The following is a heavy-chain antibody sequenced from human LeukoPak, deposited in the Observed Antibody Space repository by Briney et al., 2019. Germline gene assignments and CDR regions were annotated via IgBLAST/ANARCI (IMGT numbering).Heavy chain of an antibody. D-gene: IGHD5-18*01. J-gene: IGHJ3*02. CDR3: ARGDTAMVVSAFDI. CDR2: IYYSGST. Sequence: SETLSLTCTVSGGSISSYYWSWIRQPPGKGLEWIGYIYYSGSTNYNPSLKSRVTISVDTSKNQFSLKLSSVTAADTAVYYCARGDTAMVVSAFDIWGQGTMVTVS. V-gene: IGHV4-59*01. CDR1: GGSISSYY.